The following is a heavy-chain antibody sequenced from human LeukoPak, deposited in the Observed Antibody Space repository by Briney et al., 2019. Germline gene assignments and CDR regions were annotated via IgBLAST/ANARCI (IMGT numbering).Heavy chain of an antibody. D-gene: IGHD3-9*01. CDR3: ARGDILTGYCFDY. CDR1: GGSISSSSYY. Sequence: TSETLSLTCTVSGGSISSSSYYWGWIRQPPGKGLEWIGSIYYSGSTYYNPSLKSRVTISVDTSKNQFSLKLSSVTAADTAVYYCARGDILTGYCFDYWGQGTLVTVSS. J-gene: IGHJ4*02. V-gene: IGHV4-39*07. CDR2: IYYSGST.